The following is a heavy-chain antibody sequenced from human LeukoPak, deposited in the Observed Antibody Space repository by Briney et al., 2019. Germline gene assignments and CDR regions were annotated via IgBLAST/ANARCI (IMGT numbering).Heavy chain of an antibody. J-gene: IGHJ6*02. CDR2: IWYDGSNK. D-gene: IGHD3/OR15-3a*01. Sequence: PGGSLRLSCAASGFTFSSYGMHWVRQAPGKGLEWVAVIWYDGSNKYYADSVKGRFTISRDNSKNTLYLQMNSLRAEDTAAYYCARDLLLDYDLKISYPLGMDVWGQGTTVTVSS. V-gene: IGHV3-33*01. CDR3: ARDLLLDYDLKISYPLGMDV. CDR1: GFTFSSYG.